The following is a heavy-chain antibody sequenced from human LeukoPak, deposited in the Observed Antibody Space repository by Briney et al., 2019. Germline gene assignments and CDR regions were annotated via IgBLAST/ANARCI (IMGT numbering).Heavy chain of an antibody. V-gene: IGHV3-7*03. Sequence: GGSLRLSCAASGFTFSSYWMSWVRQAPGKGLEWVANIKQDGSEKYYVDSVKGRFTISRDNAKNSLYLQMNSLRAEDTAVYYCARGRPSTYYFGSGTYYSDYWGRGTLVTVSS. CDR3: ARGRPSTYYFGSGTYYSDY. CDR2: IKQDGSEK. J-gene: IGHJ4*02. D-gene: IGHD3-10*01. CDR1: GFTFSSYW.